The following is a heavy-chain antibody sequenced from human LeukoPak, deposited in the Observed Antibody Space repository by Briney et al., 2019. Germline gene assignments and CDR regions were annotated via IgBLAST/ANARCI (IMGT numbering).Heavy chain of an antibody. D-gene: IGHD6-13*01. V-gene: IGHV4-59*01. Sequence: PSETLSLTCTVSGGSINSYYWSWIRQPPGKGLEWIGYIYYSGSTNYNPSLKSRVTISVDTSKNQFSLKLSSVTAADTAVYYCASRIIAAAGHFDYWGQGTLVTVSS. CDR3: ASRIIAAAGHFDY. CDR2: IYYSGST. J-gene: IGHJ4*02. CDR1: GGSINSYY.